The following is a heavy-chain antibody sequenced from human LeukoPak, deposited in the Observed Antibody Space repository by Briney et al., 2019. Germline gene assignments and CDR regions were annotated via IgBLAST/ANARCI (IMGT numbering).Heavy chain of an antibody. D-gene: IGHD5-24*01. CDR3: ARGQRRQIDMAPSFDY. J-gene: IGHJ4*02. CDR1: RFTFSSYG. V-gene: IGHV3-30*02. Sequence: GGSLRLSCAASRFTFSSYGMHWVRQAPGKGLEWVACIRYDGSNKYYADCMKGGSTISRDYSKNTLYLQMNSLRGEDTAVYSCARGQRRQIDMAPSFDYWGQGTLVTVSS. CDR2: IRYDGSNK.